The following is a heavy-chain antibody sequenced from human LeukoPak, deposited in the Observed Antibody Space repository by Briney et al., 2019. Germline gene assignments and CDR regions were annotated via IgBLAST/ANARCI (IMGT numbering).Heavy chain of an antibody. J-gene: IGHJ6*03. V-gene: IGHV1-69*05. Sequence: GASVKVSCKASGGTFSSYAISWVRQAPGQGLEWMGGIIPIFGTANYAQKFQGRVTITTDESTSTAYMELSSLRSEDTAVYYCASTGDYYYYYYMDVWGKGTTVTVSS. CDR2: IIPIFGTA. CDR1: GGTFSSYA. CDR3: ASTGDYYYYYYMDV.